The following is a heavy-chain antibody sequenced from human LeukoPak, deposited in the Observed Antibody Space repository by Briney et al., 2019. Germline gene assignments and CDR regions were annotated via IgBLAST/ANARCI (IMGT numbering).Heavy chain of an antibody. J-gene: IGHJ5*02. V-gene: IGHV3-30*02. CDR3: AKVCELGAAGFDP. CDR2: IRYDGSNK. CDR1: GFTFSSYG. Sequence: GGSLRLSCAASGFTFSSYGMHWVRQAPGKGLEWVAFIRYDGSNKYYADSVKGRFTISRDNSKNTLYLQMNSLRAEDTAVYYCAKVCELGAAGFDPWGQGTLVTVSS. D-gene: IGHD1-26*01.